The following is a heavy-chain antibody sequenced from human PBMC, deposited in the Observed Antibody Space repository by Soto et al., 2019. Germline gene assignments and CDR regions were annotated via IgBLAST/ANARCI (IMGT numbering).Heavy chain of an antibody. J-gene: IGHJ4*02. D-gene: IGHD5-18*01. CDR3: ASITAMLPLFYY. CDR1: GGSISSNTYY. CDR2: IYYSGST. Sequence: SETLSLTCTVSGGSISSNTYYWGWIRQPPGKGLEWIGSIYYSGSTYYNPSLKSRITRSVDTSKNQFSLKLSSVTAADTAVYYCASITAMLPLFYYCGQGTLVTVSS. V-gene: IGHV4-39*01.